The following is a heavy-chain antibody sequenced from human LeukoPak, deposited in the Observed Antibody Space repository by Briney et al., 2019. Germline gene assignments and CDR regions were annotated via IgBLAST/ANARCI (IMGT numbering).Heavy chain of an antibody. CDR2: IKQDGSEK. J-gene: IGHJ4*02. Sequence: PGGSLRLSCAASGFTFSSYWMSWVRQAPGKGLEWVANIKQDGSEKYYVDSVKGRFTISRDNAKDSLYLQMNSLRAEDTTVYYCASPSSKYSYGTAFDYWGQGTLVTVSS. CDR1: GFTFSSYW. V-gene: IGHV3-7*01. D-gene: IGHD5-18*01. CDR3: ASPSSKYSYGTAFDY.